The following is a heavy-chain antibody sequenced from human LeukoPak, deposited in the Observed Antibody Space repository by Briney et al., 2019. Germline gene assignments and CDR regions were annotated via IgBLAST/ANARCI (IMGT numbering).Heavy chain of an antibody. Sequence: ASVKVSCKASGYTFTSYGISWVRQAPGQGLEWMGWISAYNGNTNYAQKLQGRVTMNTDTYTSTAYMELRSLRSEDTAVYYCARDRGGAFDIWGQGTMVTVSS. D-gene: IGHD3-10*01. CDR1: GYTFTSYG. CDR2: ISAYNGNT. CDR3: ARDRGGAFDI. J-gene: IGHJ3*02. V-gene: IGHV1-18*01.